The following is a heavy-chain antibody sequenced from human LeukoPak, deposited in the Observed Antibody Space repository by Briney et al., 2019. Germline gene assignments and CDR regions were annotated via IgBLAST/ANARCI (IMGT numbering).Heavy chain of an antibody. Sequence: SETLSLTCTVSGGSISSYYWSWIRQPPGKGLEWIGYIYYSGSTNYNPSLKSRVTISVDTSKNQFSLKLSSVTAADTAVYYCARAYGSSWYLDYWGQGTLVTVSS. V-gene: IGHV4-59*08. CDR2: IYYSGST. CDR1: GGSISSYY. J-gene: IGHJ4*02. CDR3: ARAYGSSWYLDY. D-gene: IGHD6-13*01.